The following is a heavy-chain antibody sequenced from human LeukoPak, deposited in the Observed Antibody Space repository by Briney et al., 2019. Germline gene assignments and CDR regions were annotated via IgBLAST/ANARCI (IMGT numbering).Heavy chain of an antibody. V-gene: IGHV1-2*02. D-gene: IGHD3-22*01. Sequence: ASVKVSCKASGYTFSDYYIHWVRQAPRQGLEWMGWINPNSGGTYYAQKFQGRVTMTRDMSISTAYMELSSLTSDDTAVYYCARDLYDSSGYLFGFWGQGTLVTVSS. J-gene: IGHJ4*02. CDR2: INPNSGGT. CDR1: GYTFSDYY. CDR3: ARDLYDSSGYLFGF.